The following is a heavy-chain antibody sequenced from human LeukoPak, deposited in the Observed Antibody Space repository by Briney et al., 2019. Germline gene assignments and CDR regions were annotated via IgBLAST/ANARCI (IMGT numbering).Heavy chain of an antibody. D-gene: IGHD6-13*01. V-gene: IGHV3-7*01. CDR3: ARVHHSSSWGTDDC. Sequence: GGSLRLSCAASGFTFSSYWMSWVRQAPGKGLEWVANIKQDGSEKYYVDSVKGRFTIARDIAKNSLYLHMNSLRAEDTAVYYCARVHHSSSWGTDDCWGQGTLVTVSS. CDR1: GFTFSSYW. CDR2: IKQDGSEK. J-gene: IGHJ4*02.